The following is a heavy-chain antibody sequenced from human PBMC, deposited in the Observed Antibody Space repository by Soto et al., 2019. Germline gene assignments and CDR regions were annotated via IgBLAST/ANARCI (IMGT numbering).Heavy chain of an antibody. D-gene: IGHD4-17*01. CDR2: ISGSGGST. J-gene: IGHJ3*02. CDR1: GFTFSSYA. CDR3: AKVFRYGDYVGEAFDI. Sequence: GGSLSLSCAASGFTFSSYAMSWVRQAPGKGLEWVSAISGSGGSTYYADSVKGRFTISRDNSKNTLYLQMNSLRAEDTAVYYCAKVFRYGDYVGEAFDIWGQGTMVTVSS. V-gene: IGHV3-23*01.